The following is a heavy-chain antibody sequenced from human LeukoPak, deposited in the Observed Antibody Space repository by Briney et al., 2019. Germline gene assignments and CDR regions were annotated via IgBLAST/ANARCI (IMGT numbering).Heavy chain of an antibody. D-gene: IGHD2-2*02. V-gene: IGHV1-18*01. J-gene: IGHJ4*02. Sequence: GASVKVSCKASGYTFTSYGISWVRQAPGQGLEWMGWISAYNGNTDYAQKLQGRVTMTTDTSTSTAYMELRSLRSDDTAVYYCARGDAPAAITYFDYWGQGTLVTVSS. CDR2: ISAYNGNT. CDR3: ARGDAPAAITYFDY. CDR1: GYTFTSYG.